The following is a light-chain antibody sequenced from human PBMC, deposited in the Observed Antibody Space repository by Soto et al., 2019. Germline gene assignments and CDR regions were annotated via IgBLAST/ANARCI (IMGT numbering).Light chain of an antibody. CDR3: QQYNSYSPVLT. Sequence: DIQMTQSPSTLSASVGERVTITCRASHIFSGCLSWYQQNPGKAPMFLIYKAFILESGVPSSFSGSGSGTEFTLTISSLQPDDFATYYCQQYNSYSPVLTFGGGTKVDIK. CDR2: KAF. CDR1: HIFSGC. J-gene: IGKJ4*01. V-gene: IGKV1-5*03.